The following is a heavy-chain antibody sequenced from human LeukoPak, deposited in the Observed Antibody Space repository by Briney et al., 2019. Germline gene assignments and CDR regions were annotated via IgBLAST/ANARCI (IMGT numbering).Heavy chain of an antibody. CDR2: ISGSGGST. CDR3: AKAAYSGYDFFLDY. CDR1: GFTVSSNY. D-gene: IGHD5-12*01. V-gene: IGHV3-23*01. Sequence: GGSLRLSCAASGFTVSSNYMSWVRQAPGKGLEWVSAISGSGGSTYYADSVKGRFTISRDNSKNTLYLQMNSLRAEDTAVYYCAKAAYSGYDFFLDYWDQGTLVTVSS. J-gene: IGHJ4*02.